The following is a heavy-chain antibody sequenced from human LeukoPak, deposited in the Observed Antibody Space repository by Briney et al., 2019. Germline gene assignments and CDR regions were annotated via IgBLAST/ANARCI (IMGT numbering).Heavy chain of an antibody. D-gene: IGHD6-13*01. CDR3: ARAAAGLDY. V-gene: IGHV1-18*01. J-gene: IGHJ4*02. CDR1: GYTFTSY. CDR2: ISAYNGNT. Sequence: ASVKVSCKASGYTFTSYEGLEWMGWISAYNGNTNYAQKLQGRVTMTTDTSTSTAYMELRSLRSDDTAVYYCARAAAGLDYWGQGTLVTVSS.